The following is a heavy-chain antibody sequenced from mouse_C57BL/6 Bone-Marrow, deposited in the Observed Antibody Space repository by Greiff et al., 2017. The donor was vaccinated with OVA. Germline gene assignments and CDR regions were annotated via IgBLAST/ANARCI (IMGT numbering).Heavy chain of an antibody. J-gene: IGHJ3*01. V-gene: IGHV1-22*01. CDR3: ARGGGNQAWFAY. CDR2: INPNNGGT. D-gene: IGHD2-1*01. CDR1: GYTFTDYN. Sequence: EVKVVESGPELVKPGASVKMSCKASGYTFTDYNMHWVKQSHGKSLEWIGYINPNNGGTSYNQKFKGKATLTVNKSSSTAYMELRSLTSEDSAVYYCARGGGNQAWFAYWGQGTLVTVSA.